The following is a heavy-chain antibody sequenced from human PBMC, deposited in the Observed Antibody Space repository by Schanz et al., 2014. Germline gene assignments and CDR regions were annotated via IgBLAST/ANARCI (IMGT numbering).Heavy chain of an antibody. CDR1: GGTFSSST. V-gene: IGHV1-69*04. D-gene: IGHD3-10*01. CDR3: VRAARCAFGDYHDMDV. Sequence: QVQLAQSGAEVKKPGSSVTVSCTASGGTFSSSTLTWVRQAPGQGLEWMGRIIPVLGITNVTQTFQDGVTITADKSTSTAYMELRSLISDDTAMYYCVRAARCAFGDYHDMDVWGQGTSVTVSS. CDR2: IIPVLGIT. J-gene: IGHJ6*01.